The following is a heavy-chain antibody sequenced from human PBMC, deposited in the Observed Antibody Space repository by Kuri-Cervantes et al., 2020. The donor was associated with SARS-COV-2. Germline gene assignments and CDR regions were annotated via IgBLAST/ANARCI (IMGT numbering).Heavy chain of an antibody. CDR2: ISYDGSNK. V-gene: IGHV3-30-3*01. Sequence: GGSLRLSCAASGFTFGSYAMHWVRQAPGKGLEWVAVISYDGSNKYYADSVKGRFTISRDNSKNTLYLQMNSLRAEDTAVYYCAREEVSYFDYWGQGTLVTVSS. D-gene: IGHD3-22*01. CDR1: GFTFGSYA. CDR3: AREEVSYFDY. J-gene: IGHJ4*02.